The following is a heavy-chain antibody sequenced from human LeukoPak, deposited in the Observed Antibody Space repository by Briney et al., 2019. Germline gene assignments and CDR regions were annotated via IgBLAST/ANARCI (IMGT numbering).Heavy chain of an antibody. CDR2: ISASGGST. CDR3: AKRNLAGYFDY. Sequence: GFLRPSFGTPGITLKTFCLNRVRQASGEGLGGVSVISASGGSTYYADSVKGRFTISRDNSKNTLYLQMNSLRAEDTAVYYCAKRNLAGYFDYWGQGTLVTVSS. CDR1: GITLKTFC. V-gene: IGHV3-23*01. J-gene: IGHJ4*02. D-gene: IGHD1-1*01.